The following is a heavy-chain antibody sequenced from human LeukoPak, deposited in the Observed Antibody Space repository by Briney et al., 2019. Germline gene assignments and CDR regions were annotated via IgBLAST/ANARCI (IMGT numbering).Heavy chain of an antibody. Sequence: GGSLRLSCAASGFTVSSNYMSWVRQAPGRGLEWVSVIYSGGSTYYADSVKGRFTISRDNSKNTLYLQMNSLRAEDTAMYYCARGDSGSYYFDYWGQGTLVTVSS. J-gene: IGHJ4*02. CDR2: IYSGGST. CDR3: ARGDSGSYYFDY. CDR1: GFTVSSNY. D-gene: IGHD1-26*01. V-gene: IGHV3-66*01.